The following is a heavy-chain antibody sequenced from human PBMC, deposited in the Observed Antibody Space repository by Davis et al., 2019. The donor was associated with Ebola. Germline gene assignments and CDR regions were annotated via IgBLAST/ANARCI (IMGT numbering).Heavy chain of an antibody. CDR3: ARDLSGSWGGRHYYYYYGMDV. CDR1: GFTFSSYD. CDR2: IGTAGDT. Sequence: PGGSLRLSCAASGFTFSSYDMYWVRQATGKGLEWVSAIGTAGDTYYPGSVKGRFTISRENAKNSLYLQMNSLRAEDTAVYYCARDLSGSWGGRHYYYYYGMDVWGQGTTVTVSS. J-gene: IGHJ6*02. D-gene: IGHD3-16*01. V-gene: IGHV3-13*01.